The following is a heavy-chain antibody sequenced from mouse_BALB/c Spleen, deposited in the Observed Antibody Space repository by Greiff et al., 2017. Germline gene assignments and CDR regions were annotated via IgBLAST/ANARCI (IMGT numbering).Heavy chain of an antibody. D-gene: IGHD4-1*01. V-gene: IGHV10-1*02. J-gene: IGHJ2*01. Sequence: EVKVVESGGGLVQPKGSLKLSCAASGFTFNTYAMNWVRQAPGKGLEWVARIRSKSNNYATYYADSVKDRFTISRDDSQSMLYLQMNNLKTEDTAMYYCVGAGTFSYWGQGTTLTVSS. CDR1: GFTFNTYA. CDR2: IRSKSNNYAT. CDR3: VGAGTFSY.